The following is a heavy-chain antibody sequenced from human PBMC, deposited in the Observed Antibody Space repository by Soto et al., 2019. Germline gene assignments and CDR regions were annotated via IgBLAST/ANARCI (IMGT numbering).Heavy chain of an antibody. Sequence: GGSLRLSCAASGFTFSSYSMNWVRQAPGKGLEWVSSISSSSSYIYYADSVKGQFTISRDNAKNSLYLQMNSLRAEDTAVYYCAREAIFGVVTQGGYYYYGMDVWGQGTTVTVSS. D-gene: IGHD3-3*01. CDR2: ISSSSSYI. V-gene: IGHV3-21*01. CDR3: AREAIFGVVTQGGYYYYGMDV. J-gene: IGHJ6*02. CDR1: GFTFSSYS.